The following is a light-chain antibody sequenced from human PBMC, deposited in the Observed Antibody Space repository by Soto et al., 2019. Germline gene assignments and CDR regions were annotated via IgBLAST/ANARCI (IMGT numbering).Light chain of an antibody. J-gene: IGLJ2*01. V-gene: IGLV4-69*01. CDR2: LFSDGSH. Sequence: QPVLTQSPSASASLGASVKLTCTLTSGHSSYAIAWHQQQPEKGPRYLMKLFSDGSHTKGDGIPDRFSGSSSGAERYLTIASLQSEDEADYYCQTWVTGIQVFGGGTKLTVL. CDR3: QTWVTGIQV. CDR1: SGHSSYA.